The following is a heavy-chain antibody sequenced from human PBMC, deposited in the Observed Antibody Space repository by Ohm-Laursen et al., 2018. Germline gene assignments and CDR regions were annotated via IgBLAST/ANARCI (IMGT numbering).Heavy chain of an antibody. J-gene: IGHJ4*02. D-gene: IGHD6-19*01. CDR3: AKGDDSSGWYSVDY. CDR1: GFTFDDYA. V-gene: IGHV3-9*01. Sequence: SLRLSCAASGFTFDDYAMHWVRQAPGKGLEWVSGISWNSGSIGYADSVKGRFTISRDNAKNSLYLQMNSLRAEDTALYYCAKGDDSSGWYSVDYWGREPWSPSPQ. CDR2: ISWNSGSI.